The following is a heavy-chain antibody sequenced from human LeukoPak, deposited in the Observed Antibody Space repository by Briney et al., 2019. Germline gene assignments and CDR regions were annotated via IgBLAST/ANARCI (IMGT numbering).Heavy chain of an antibody. CDR1: GYTFTTFG. CDR2: ISTYDGGT. CDR3: ARDQPRRGPGNHDN. J-gene: IGHJ4*02. D-gene: IGHD1-26*01. V-gene: IGHV1-18*01. Sequence: ASVMVSCKASGYTFTTFGINWVRQAPGHGLEWMGWISTYDGGTNYAQKFRDRVTMLRDTSTSTAYMELRSLRSDDTAVYYCARDQPRRGPGNHDNWGQGTLVTVSS.